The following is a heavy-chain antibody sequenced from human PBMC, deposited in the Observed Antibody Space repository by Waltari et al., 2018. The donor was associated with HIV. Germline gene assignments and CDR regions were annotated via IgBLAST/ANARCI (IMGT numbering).Heavy chain of an antibody. CDR3: ARGRVQVRGAMYYFDY. V-gene: IGHV1-8*01. CDR1: GYTFTSYD. CDR2: MNPTSGNT. J-gene: IGHJ4*02. D-gene: IGHD3-10*01. Sequence: QVQLVQSGAEVKKPGASVKVSCKASGYTFTSYDINWVRQATGQGLEWMGWMNPTSGNTGYPQKFQGRVTMTRNTSISTAYMELSSLRSEDTAVYYCARGRVQVRGAMYYFDYWGQGTLVTVSS.